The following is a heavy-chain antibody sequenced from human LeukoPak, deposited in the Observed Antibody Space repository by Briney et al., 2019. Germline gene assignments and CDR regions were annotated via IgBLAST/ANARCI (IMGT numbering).Heavy chain of an antibody. D-gene: IGHD3-22*01. V-gene: IGHV4-61*01. Sequence: KPSETLSLTCTVSGGSVSSGSYYWGWIRQPPGKGLEWIVYIYYSGSTNYNPSLKSRVTISVDNSKNQYSLKLSSVTAADTAVFYCATVAIGYDVFDIWGQGTMVTVSS. J-gene: IGHJ3*02. CDR3: ATVAIGYDVFDI. CDR1: GGSVSSGSYY. CDR2: IYYSGST.